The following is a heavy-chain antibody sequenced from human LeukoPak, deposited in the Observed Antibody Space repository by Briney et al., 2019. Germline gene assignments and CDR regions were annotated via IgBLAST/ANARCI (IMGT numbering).Heavy chain of an antibody. Sequence: GGSLRLSCAASGFTFSSYAMSWVRQAPGKGLEWVSSISGSGVSTYYADSVKGRFTISRDNSKNTLYLRMNSLRAEDTAVYYCAKKGYCSGGSCYYFDFWGQGTLVTVSS. D-gene: IGHD2-15*01. CDR2: ISGSGVST. CDR1: GFTFSSYA. J-gene: IGHJ4*02. V-gene: IGHV3-23*01. CDR3: AKKGYCSGGSCYYFDF.